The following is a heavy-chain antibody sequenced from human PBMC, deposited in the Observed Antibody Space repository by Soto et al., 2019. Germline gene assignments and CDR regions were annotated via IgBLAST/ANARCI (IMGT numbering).Heavy chain of an antibody. V-gene: IGHV4-34*01. J-gene: IGHJ6*02. CDR3: ARGRSPRWNGMDV. Sequence: PSETLSLTCTVSGGSISSGDYYWSWIRQPPGKGLEWIGEINHSGSTNYNPSLKSRVTISVDTSKNQFSLKLSSVTAADTAVYYCARGRSPRWNGMDVWGQGTTVTVSS. D-gene: IGHD2-15*01. CDR2: INHSGST. CDR1: GGSISSGDYY.